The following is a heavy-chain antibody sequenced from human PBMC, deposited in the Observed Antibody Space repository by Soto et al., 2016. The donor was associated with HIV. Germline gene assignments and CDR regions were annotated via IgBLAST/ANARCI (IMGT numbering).Heavy chain of an antibody. D-gene: IGHD3-10*01. CDR1: GYTFSNYG. V-gene: IGHV1-18*01. Sequence: QVQLVQSGSEVKKPGASVKVSCKASGYTFSNYGISWVRQAPGQGLEWMGWISAYNGQTNYAPRLQGRVAMTTDTSTSTAYMELRSLRSDDTAMYYCARDRRDVIMWFGEIFDFWGQGTLVTVSS. CDR3: ARDRRDVIMWFGEIFDF. J-gene: IGHJ4*02. CDR2: ISAYNGQT.